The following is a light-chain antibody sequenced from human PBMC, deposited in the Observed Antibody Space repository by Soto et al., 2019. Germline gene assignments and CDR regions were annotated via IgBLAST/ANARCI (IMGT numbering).Light chain of an antibody. CDR2: AAS. J-gene: IGKJ4*01. CDR3: QKYDGAPLT. V-gene: IGKV1-27*01. Sequence: DIQMTQSPSSLSASVGDRVTITCRAGQDINIDLAWYQQKPGKVPKLLISAASTLQSGVPSRFSGSGSGTDFTLTISSLQPEDVATYYCQKYDGAPLTFGGGTKVEIK. CDR1: QDINID.